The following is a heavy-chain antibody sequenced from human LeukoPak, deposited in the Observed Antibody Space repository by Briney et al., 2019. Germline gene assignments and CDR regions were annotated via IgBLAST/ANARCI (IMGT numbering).Heavy chain of an antibody. J-gene: IGHJ4*02. V-gene: IGHV3-21*01. Sequence: GGSLRLSCATSGFTFRTYTMNWVRQAPGKGLEWVSSISSSGGYIYYGDSVKGRFITSRDNAKNTVDVQMNSLRPDDTAVYYCTTGPQSGHYGPLSPAIFDYWGQGTLVTVSS. CDR1: GFTFRTYT. CDR3: TTGPQSGHYGPLSPAIFDY. CDR2: ISSSGGYI. D-gene: IGHD3-10*01.